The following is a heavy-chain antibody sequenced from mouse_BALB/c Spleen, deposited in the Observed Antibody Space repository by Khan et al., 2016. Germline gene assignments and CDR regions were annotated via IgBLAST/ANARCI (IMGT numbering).Heavy chain of an antibody. CDR3: ARYDGYYYAMDY. J-gene: IGHJ4*01. V-gene: IGHV1-54*01. CDR2: INPGSGGT. Sequence: QVQLQQSGAELVRPGTSVEVSCKASGYAFTNYLIEWVKQRPGQGLEWIGVINPGSGGTHYNEKFKGKATLTADKSSSTAYMQLSSLTSDDSAVYFCARYDGYYYAMDYWGQGTSVTVSS. D-gene: IGHD2-3*01. CDR1: GYAFTNYL.